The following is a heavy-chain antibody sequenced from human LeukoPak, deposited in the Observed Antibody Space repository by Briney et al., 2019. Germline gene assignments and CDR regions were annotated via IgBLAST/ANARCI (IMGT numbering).Heavy chain of an antibody. J-gene: IGHJ4*02. D-gene: IGHD2-2*01. V-gene: IGHV4-39*01. CDR2: IYYSGST. CDR1: GGSISSSSYY. Sequence: PSETLSLTCAVSGGSISSSSYYWGWIRQPPGKGLEWIGSIYYSGSTYYNPSLKSRVTISVDTSKNQFSLKLSSVTAADTAVYYCASLKYQQYFDYWGQGTLVTVSS. CDR3: ASLKYQQYFDY.